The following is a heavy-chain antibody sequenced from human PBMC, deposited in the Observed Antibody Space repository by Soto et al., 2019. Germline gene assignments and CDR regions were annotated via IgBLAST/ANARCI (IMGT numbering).Heavy chain of an antibody. CDR2: INHSGST. CDR3: ARGQSSLLLDC. J-gene: IGHJ4*02. D-gene: IGHD2-8*02. CDR1: GGSFRAYD. Sequence: PSETLSLTCAVYGGSFRAYDWSWIRQPPGKGLEWIGEINHSGSTNYNPSLKSRVTISVDTSKNQFSLKLSSVTAADTAVYYCARGQSSLLLDCWGQGILVTVSS. V-gene: IGHV4-34*01.